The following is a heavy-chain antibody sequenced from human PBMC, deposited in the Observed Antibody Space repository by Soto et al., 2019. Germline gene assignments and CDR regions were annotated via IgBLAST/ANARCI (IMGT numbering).Heavy chain of an antibody. CDR2: IKSNTDGGTT. Sequence: PGGSLRLSCAASGFTFANAWINWVRQAPGKGLEWVGRIKSNTDGGTTDFAEPVNGRFALSRDDSNSMVYLQMNSLKIEDTAVYFCTTDTYRTIVTVRFDYWGQGTLVTVSS. D-gene: IGHD2-2*01. J-gene: IGHJ4*02. V-gene: IGHV3-15*07. CDR1: GFTFANAW. CDR3: TTDTYRTIVTVRFDY.